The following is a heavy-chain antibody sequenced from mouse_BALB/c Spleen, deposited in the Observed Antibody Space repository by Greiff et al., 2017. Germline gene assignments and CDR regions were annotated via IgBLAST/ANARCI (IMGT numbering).Heavy chain of an antibody. CDR2: IDPANGNT. CDR1: GFNIKDTY. V-gene: IGHV14-3*02. CDR3: ARWGLAAMDY. Sequence: EVKLMESGAELVKPGASVKLSCTASGFNIKDTYMHWVKQRPEQGLEWIGRIDPANGNTKYDPKFQGKATITADTSSNTAYLQLSSLTSEDTAVYYCARWGLAAMDYWGQGTSVTVSS. D-gene: IGHD3-3*01. J-gene: IGHJ4*01.